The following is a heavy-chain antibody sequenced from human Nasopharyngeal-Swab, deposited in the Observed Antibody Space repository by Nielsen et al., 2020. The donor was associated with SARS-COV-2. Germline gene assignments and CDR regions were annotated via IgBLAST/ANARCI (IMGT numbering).Heavy chain of an antibody. CDR2: VSQTGAP. V-gene: IGHV4-39*01. J-gene: IGHJ4*01. Sequence: SETLSLTCTVSGDSISNRFSYWAWIRQSPGKGLEWIGSVSQTGAPSYMASLKSRVTLSVDTSHHQVSLRLTSVTAADTAFYLCARLNIAATSSHFDHWGHGTLVTVSS. CDR3: ARLNIAATSSHFDH. D-gene: IGHD5-12*01. CDR1: GDSISNRFSY.